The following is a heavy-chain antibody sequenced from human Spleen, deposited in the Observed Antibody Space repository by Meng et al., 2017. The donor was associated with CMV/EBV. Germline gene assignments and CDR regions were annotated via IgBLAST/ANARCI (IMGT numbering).Heavy chain of an antibody. V-gene: IGHV3-7*01. CDR3: AKDRNRSYYYGMDV. Sequence: GGSLRLSCAASGFTFSNYWMTWVRRAPGKGLEWVASIKQDGSEKYFVDSVKGRFTISRDNAKNSLYLQINSLRAEDTAVYYCAKDRNRSYYYGMDVWGQGTTVTVSS. J-gene: IGHJ6*02. CDR1: GFTFSNYW. D-gene: IGHD1-14*01. CDR2: IKQDGSEK.